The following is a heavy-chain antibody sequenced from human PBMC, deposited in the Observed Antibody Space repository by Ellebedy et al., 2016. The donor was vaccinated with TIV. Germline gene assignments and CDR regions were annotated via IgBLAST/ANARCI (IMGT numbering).Heavy chain of an antibody. CDR3: ARGKTEATN. J-gene: IGHJ4*02. V-gene: IGHV1-8*01. Sequence: ASVKVSXXTSGYTFTSSDIIWVRQATGQGLEWMGWMNPDIGNTGYAQKFQGRVTMTRNTSISTAYMELSSLTSEDTAVYYCARGKTEATNWGQGTLVTVSS. CDR1: GYTFTSSD. CDR2: MNPDIGNT. D-gene: IGHD5-12*01.